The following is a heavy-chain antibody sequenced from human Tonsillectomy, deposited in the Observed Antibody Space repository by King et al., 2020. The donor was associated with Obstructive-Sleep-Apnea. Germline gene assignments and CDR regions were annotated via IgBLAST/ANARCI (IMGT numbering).Heavy chain of an antibody. V-gene: IGHV4-59*01. CDR1: GGSISSFY. D-gene: IGHD4-17*01. CDR2: IYYSGST. Sequence: HVQLQESGPGLVKPSETLSLTCTVSGGSISSFYWSWIRQPPGKGLEWIGYIYYSGSTNYNPSLKSRVTISVDTSKNQFSLKLSSVTAADTAVYYCARWDNFGDPEVGFDYWGQGTLVTVSS. J-gene: IGHJ4*02. CDR3: ARWDNFGDPEVGFDY.